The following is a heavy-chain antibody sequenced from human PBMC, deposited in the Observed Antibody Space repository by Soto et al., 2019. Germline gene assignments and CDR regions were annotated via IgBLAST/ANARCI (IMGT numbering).Heavy chain of an antibody. J-gene: IGHJ5*02. CDR3: ASIGHITGTTDWFDP. CDR2: ISAYNGNT. CDR1: GYTFTSYG. V-gene: IGHV1-18*01. Sequence: QVQLVQSGAEGKKPGASGKVSCKASGYTFTSYGISWVRQAPGQGLGWMGWISAYNGNTNYAQKLQGRVTMTTDTSTSTAYMELRSLRSDDTAVYYCASIGHITGTTDWFDPWGQGTLVTVSS. D-gene: IGHD1-7*01.